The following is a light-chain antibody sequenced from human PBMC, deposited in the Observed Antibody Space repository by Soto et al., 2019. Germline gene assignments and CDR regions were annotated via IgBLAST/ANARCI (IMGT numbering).Light chain of an antibody. Sequence: EIVLTQSPATLSLSTGETATISCRASQSVSGYIGWYQQKPGQDPSPLIFADSNRATGIPARVSGSGSWTDFTLTIGSLEPEDFSVYYCQQRFNWPITFGQGTRLE. CDR1: QSVSGY. CDR2: ADS. CDR3: QQRFNWPIT. J-gene: IGKJ5*01. V-gene: IGKV3-11*01.